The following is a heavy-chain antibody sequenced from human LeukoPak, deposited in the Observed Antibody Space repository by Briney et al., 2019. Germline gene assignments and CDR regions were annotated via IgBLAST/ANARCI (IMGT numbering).Heavy chain of an antibody. J-gene: IGHJ4*02. CDR1: GYTFTDYY. CDR2: SNLNSGDT. Sequence: ASVKVSCKASGYTFTDYYMHWVRQAPGQGLEWMGWSNLNSGDTNYAQKFQGRVTMTTDTSMTTAYMELRRLRSDDTAVYYCARRHFGSGTYVDYWGQGTLVTVSS. D-gene: IGHD3-10*01. V-gene: IGHV1-2*02. CDR3: ARRHFGSGTYVDY.